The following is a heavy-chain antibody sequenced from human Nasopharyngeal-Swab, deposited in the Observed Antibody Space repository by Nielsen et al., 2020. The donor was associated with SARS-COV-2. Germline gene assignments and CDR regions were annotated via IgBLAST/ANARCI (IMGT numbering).Heavy chain of an antibody. CDR2: IYSGGST. Sequence: GESLKISCAASGFSVSSNYMNWVRQAPGKGPEWVSVIYSGGSTYHADSVKGRFTMSRDNSKNTLYLQMNSLRAEDTAVYYCASSMPAAGSPRFDYWGQGTLVTVSS. D-gene: IGHD6-13*01. CDR3: ASSMPAAGSPRFDY. J-gene: IGHJ4*02. V-gene: IGHV3-66*01. CDR1: GFSVSSNY.